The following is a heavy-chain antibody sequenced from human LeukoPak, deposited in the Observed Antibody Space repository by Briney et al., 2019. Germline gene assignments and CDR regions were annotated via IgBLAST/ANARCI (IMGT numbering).Heavy chain of an antibody. V-gene: IGHV3-23*01. CDR1: GFTFRSYG. CDR2: ISCSCGST. Sequence: GGSLRLSCAAWGFTFRSYGMSWVRQAPGKGLEGGSAISCSCGSTYYADAVKGRFTISRDNSKNTLYLQMNSLRAEDTAVYYCAKDVLRGSSYGSGSGFDYWGQGTLVTVSS. D-gene: IGHD3-10*01. CDR3: AKDVLRGSSYGSGSGFDY. J-gene: IGHJ4*02.